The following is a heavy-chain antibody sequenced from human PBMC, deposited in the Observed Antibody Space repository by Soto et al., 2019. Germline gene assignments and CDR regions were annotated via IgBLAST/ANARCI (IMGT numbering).Heavy chain of an antibody. J-gene: IGHJ6*02. V-gene: IGHV3-11*01. CDR3: ARDLFYGMDV. Sequence: GGSLRLSCAASGFTFSDYFLTWIRQAPGKGLEWVSYISSSGSDIYYADSVRGRFTISRDNAQNSLYLQMNSLRAEDTAVYYCARDLFYGMDVWGQGTTVTVSS. CDR1: GFTFSDYF. CDR2: ISSSGSDI.